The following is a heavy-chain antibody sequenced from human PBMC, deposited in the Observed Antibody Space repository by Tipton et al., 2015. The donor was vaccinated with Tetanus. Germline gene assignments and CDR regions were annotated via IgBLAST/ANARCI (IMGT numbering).Heavy chain of an antibody. CDR2: ISSGSSII. D-gene: IGHD2-8*02. V-gene: IGHV3-48*01. Sequence: SLRLSCVGSGFNFSTNSMNWVRQAPGKGLEWIAYISSGSSIIFYADAVRGRFFISRDNSKNTLYLQLNSLRAEDTAVYYCARIACSGNDCRPFAYYGMDVWGQGTTVTVSS. CDR3: ARIACSGNDCRPFAYYGMDV. CDR1: GFNFSTNS. J-gene: IGHJ6*02.